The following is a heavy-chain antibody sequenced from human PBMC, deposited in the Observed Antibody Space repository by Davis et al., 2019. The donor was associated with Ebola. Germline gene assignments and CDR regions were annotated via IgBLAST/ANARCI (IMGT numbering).Heavy chain of an antibody. V-gene: IGHV1-46*02. D-gene: IGHD2-15*01. CDR1: GYTFNSYY. CDR2: INPSGGRT. Sequence: SVKVSCTASGYTFNSYYMYWVRQAPGQGLEWMGIINPSGGRTSYAQKFQGRVTMTRDTSTSTVYMELSSLRSEDTAVYYCARDQIVVVVAATSPYYYYGMDVWGKGTTVTVSS. J-gene: IGHJ6*04. CDR3: ARDQIVVVVAATSPYYYYGMDV.